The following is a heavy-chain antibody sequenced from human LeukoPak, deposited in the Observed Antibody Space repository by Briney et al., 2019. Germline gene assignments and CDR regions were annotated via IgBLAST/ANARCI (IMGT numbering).Heavy chain of an antibody. D-gene: IGHD6-13*01. CDR1: GFTFRSYE. Sequence: PGGSLRLSCAASGFTFRSYEMNWVRQAPGKGLEWVSYISGSGTSVDYADSVRGRFTISKDNGLSSLFLLLNSLRAEDTAVYYCTRGWTAAGTHFYEWGQGTLVTVSS. CDR3: TRGWTAAGTHFYE. V-gene: IGHV3-48*03. CDR2: ISGSGTSV. J-gene: IGHJ4*02.